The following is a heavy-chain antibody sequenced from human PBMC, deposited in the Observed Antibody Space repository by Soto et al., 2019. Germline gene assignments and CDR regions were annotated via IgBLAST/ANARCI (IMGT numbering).Heavy chain of an antibody. CDR1: GYTFSNFW. D-gene: IGHD2-2*01. V-gene: IGHV5-51*01. Sequence: PGESLKISCQCSGYTFSNFWIGWVRQLPGQGLEWMGIIYPGDHETRYSPSFLGKVTISAETPINTAYLQWSSLEASDSAFYFCARSPRSCPYFDFWGQGALVTVSS. CDR2: IYPGDHET. J-gene: IGHJ4*02. CDR3: ARSPRSCPYFDF.